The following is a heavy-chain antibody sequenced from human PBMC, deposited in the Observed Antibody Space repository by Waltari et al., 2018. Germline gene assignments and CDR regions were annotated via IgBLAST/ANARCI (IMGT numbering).Heavy chain of an antibody. CDR1: GGSISSYY. Sequence: QVQLQESGPGLVKPSETLSLTCPGSGGSISSYYWSWIRQPPGKGLEWIGYIYYSGSTNYNPSLKSRVTISVDTSKNQFSLKLSSVTAADTAVYYCARSSSSWINNWFDPWGQGTLVTVSS. CDR2: IYYSGST. CDR3: ARSSSSWINNWFDP. V-gene: IGHV4-59*01. D-gene: IGHD6-13*01. J-gene: IGHJ5*02.